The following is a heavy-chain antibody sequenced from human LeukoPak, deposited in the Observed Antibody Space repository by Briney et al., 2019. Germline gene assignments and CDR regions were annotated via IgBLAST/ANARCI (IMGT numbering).Heavy chain of an antibody. J-gene: IGHJ4*02. D-gene: IGHD6-19*01. V-gene: IGHV1-18*01. Sequence: GASVKVSCKAAGYTFNTYGISWVRQAPGQGLEWLGWISAYNGDTHYAQKFQGRVTMTTDTSTTTAYMELRSLTSDDTAVYYCARDPSNTSGYYIFLDFWGQGTLVAVSS. CDR1: GYTFNTYG. CDR2: ISAYNGDT. CDR3: ARDPSNTSGYYIFLDF.